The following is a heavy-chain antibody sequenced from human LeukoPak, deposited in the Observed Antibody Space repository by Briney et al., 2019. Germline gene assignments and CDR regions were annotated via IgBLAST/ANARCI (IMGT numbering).Heavy chain of an antibody. V-gene: IGHV4-59*13. D-gene: IGHD5-24*01. CDR1: GGSISSYY. CDR3: ARGAMTTISTFDY. Sequence: SETLSLTCTVSGGSISSYYWSWIRQPPGKGLEWIGYIYYSGSTNYNPSLKSRVTLSVDTSKNQFSLKLSSVTAADTAVYYCARGAMTTISTFDYWGQGTLVSVSS. J-gene: IGHJ4*02. CDR2: IYYSGST.